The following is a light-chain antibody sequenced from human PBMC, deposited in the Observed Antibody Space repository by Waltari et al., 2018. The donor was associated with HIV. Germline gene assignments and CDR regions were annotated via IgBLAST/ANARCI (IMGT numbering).Light chain of an antibody. Sequence: QSVLTQPPSASGAPGQSVIISCSGSSSNIGSKTVNWYRQLPGTAPKLLIYSNNQRPSGVPDRFSGSKSGTSASLVISGLQSGDEADYYCAAWEDSLNGPNYVFGSGTTVTVL. CDR1: SSNIGSKT. V-gene: IGLV1-44*01. CDR2: SNN. J-gene: IGLJ1*01. CDR3: AAWEDSLNGPNYV.